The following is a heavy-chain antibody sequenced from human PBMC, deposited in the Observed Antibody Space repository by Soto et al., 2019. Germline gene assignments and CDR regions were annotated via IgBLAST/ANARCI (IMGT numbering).Heavy chain of an antibody. V-gene: IGHV3-30*14. CDR2: MTYDGATE. Sequence: QVHLVESGGGVVQPGRSLRLSCAASGFTFNDYVIHWVRQAAGKGLEWVASMTYDGATEYYADSVKGRFTVSRDNSKRTLSLQMHSLRPEDTAVYYCARVRLSIAVNDALDVWGQGTTVTVSS. D-gene: IGHD3-3*02. J-gene: IGHJ3*01. CDR1: GFTFNDYV. CDR3: ARVRLSIAVNDALDV.